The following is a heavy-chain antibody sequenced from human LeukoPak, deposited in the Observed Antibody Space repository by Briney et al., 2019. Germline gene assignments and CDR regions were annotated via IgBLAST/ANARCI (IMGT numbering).Heavy chain of an antibody. D-gene: IGHD4-17*01. V-gene: IGHV1-69*13. CDR1: GGTFSSYA. Sequence: SVKVSCKASGGTFSSYAISWVRQAPGQGLEWMGGIIPIFGTANYAQKFQGRVTITADESTSTAYMELSSLRSEDTAVYYCARINDYGDYGGYWGQGTLVTVFS. CDR2: IIPIFGTA. J-gene: IGHJ4*02. CDR3: ARINDYGDYGGY.